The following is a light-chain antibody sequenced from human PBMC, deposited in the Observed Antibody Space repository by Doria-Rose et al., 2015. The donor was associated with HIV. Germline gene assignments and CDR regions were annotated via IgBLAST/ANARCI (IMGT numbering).Light chain of an antibody. Sequence: TQSPGTLSLSPGERATLSCRASQSFSSTYLAWYQQKPGQAPSLLIYDGSSRATGIPDRFSASGSGTDFTLTVNRLEPEDFALYYCHQYGTSWTFGQGTKVEI. V-gene: IGKV3-20*01. CDR3: HQYGTSWT. J-gene: IGKJ1*01. CDR1: QSFSSTY. CDR2: DGS.